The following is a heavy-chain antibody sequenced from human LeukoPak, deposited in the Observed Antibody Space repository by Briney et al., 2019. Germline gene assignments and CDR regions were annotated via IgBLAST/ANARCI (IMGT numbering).Heavy chain of an antibody. CDR3: ARERSSSTSLLGAFDI. CDR2: IWYNGSNK. V-gene: IGHV3-33*08. CDR1: GFTFSSYG. D-gene: IGHD2-2*01. J-gene: IGHJ3*02. Sequence: GGSLRLSCAASGFTFSSYGMHWVRQAPGKGREWVAVIWYNGSNKYYADSVKGRFTISRDNSKNTLYLQMNSLRAEDTAVYYCARERSSSTSLLGAFDIWGQGTMVTVSS.